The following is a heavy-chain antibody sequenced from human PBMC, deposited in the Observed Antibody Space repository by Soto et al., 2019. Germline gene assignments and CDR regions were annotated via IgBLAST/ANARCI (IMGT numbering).Heavy chain of an antibody. Sequence: SVNVSFKTSGGTFISYSMSWVRQAPGQGLECMGGIIPIFGTANYAQKFQGRVTITADESTSTAYMELSSLRSEDTAVYYCARVLEYCSGGSCYSGTFDYWGQGTLVTVSS. CDR1: GGTFISYS. D-gene: IGHD2-15*01. J-gene: IGHJ4*02. CDR2: IIPIFGTA. V-gene: IGHV1-69*01. CDR3: ARVLEYCSGGSCYSGTFDY.